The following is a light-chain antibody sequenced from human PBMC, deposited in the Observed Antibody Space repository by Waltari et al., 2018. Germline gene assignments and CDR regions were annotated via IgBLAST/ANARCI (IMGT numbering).Light chain of an antibody. CDR2: RND. CDR1: ASNIGDNV. Sequence: QSVLTQPPSASGTPGQRVTISCSGRASNIGDNVVNWYQQFPGKPPKLVIYRNDQRPSGVPDRFSGSKSGTSASLAISGLQSEDEADYYCATWDDSPNGHWVFGGGTKVTVL. J-gene: IGLJ3*02. V-gene: IGLV1-44*01. CDR3: ATWDDSPNGHWV.